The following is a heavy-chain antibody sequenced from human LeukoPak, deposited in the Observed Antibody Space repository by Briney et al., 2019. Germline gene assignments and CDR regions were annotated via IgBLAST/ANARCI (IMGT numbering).Heavy chain of an antibody. V-gene: IGHV4-4*07. CDR3: AGSVDTAMVGGY. D-gene: IGHD5-18*01. CDR2: IYTSGSA. J-gene: IGHJ4*02. Sequence: PSETLSLTCTVSGGSISSYYWNWIRQPAGKGLEWIGHIYTSGSANYNPAPKSRGSMSVDTSKHQFFLKLSSVTAADTGVYYCAGSVDTAMVGGYWGQGTLVTVSS. CDR1: GGSISSYY.